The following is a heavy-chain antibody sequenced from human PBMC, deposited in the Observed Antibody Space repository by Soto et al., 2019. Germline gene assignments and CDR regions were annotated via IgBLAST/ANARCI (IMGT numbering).Heavy chain of an antibody. D-gene: IGHD1-26*01. CDR1: GFSFSSYA. CDR3: AKGSFDYSAWVAY. Sequence: EVQLLESGGGLVQPGGSLRLSCAASGFSFSSYAMVWVRQAPGKGLEWVSVISARGGSLYFADSVKGRFTISRDNSKNVLSLEMNSLRAEDTATYFCAKGSFDYSAWVAYWGPGTLVVVSS. CDR2: ISARGGSL. J-gene: IGHJ4*02. V-gene: IGHV3-23*01.